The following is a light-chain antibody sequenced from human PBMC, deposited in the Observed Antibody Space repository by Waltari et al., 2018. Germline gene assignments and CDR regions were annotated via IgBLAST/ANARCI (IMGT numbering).Light chain of an antibody. CDR1: QGISNS. CDR3: QQYYSTLALT. Sequence: DIQMTQSQSSLSASVGDRVSITCRASQGISNSLAWYQQKPGKAPKLLLYAASRLESGVPPRFSGSGSGADYTLTISSLQPEDFATYYCQQYYSTLALTFGGGTKVEIK. CDR2: AAS. V-gene: IGKV1-NL1*01. J-gene: IGKJ4*01.